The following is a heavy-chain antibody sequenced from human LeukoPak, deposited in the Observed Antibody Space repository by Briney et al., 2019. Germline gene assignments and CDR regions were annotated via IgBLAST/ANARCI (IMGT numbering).Heavy chain of an antibody. CDR1: GMTFRMCA. CDR3: ARAPTVLVGYCSSSSCQADY. CDR2: IDPSSTYI. D-gene: IGHD2-2*01. J-gene: IGHJ4*02. V-gene: IGHV3-21*01. Sequence: GGSLRLSCEGSGMTFRMCAMSWVRQAPGKGLEWVSAIDPSSTYIYYADSVKGRFTISRDNAENSLYLQMNSLRVEDTAVYYCARAPTVLVGYCSSSSCQADYWGQGTLVTVSS.